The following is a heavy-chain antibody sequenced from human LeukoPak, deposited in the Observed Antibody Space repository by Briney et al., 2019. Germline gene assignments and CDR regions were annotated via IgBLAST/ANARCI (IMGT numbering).Heavy chain of an antibody. D-gene: IGHD1-26*01. CDR2: ISSSSSTI. Sequence: PGGSLRLSCAASGFTFSSYSMNWVRQAPGKGLEWVSYISSSSSTIYYADSVKGRFTISRDNAKNSLYLQMNNLRAEDTAVYYCAGEWELRGGYYYGLDVWGQGTTVTVSS. CDR1: GFTFSSYS. J-gene: IGHJ6*02. V-gene: IGHV3-48*04. CDR3: AGEWELRGGYYYGLDV.